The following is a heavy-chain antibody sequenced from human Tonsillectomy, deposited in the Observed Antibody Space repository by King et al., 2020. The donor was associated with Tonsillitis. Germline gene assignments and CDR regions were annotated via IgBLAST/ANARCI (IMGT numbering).Heavy chain of an antibody. CDR1: GFTFSSYA. Sequence: VQLVESGGGVVQPGRSLRLSCAASGFTFSSYAMHWVRQAPGKGLEWVAVISYDGSNKYYADSVKGRFTISRDNSRNTLFLQMHSLRAEDTAVYYCARDTDFYIYGYYDYWGQGTLVTVSS. J-gene: IGHJ4*02. CDR2: ISYDGSNK. CDR3: ARDTDFYIYGYYDY. D-gene: IGHD5-18*01. V-gene: IGHV3-30-3*01.